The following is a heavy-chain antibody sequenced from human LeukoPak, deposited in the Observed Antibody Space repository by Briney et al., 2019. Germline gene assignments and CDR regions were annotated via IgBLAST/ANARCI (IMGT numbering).Heavy chain of an antibody. CDR1: GGSISSSSYY. J-gene: IGHJ6*03. CDR3: ARVGKIGDDFWSGYYQSEGYYMDV. V-gene: IGHV4-61*05. Sequence: PSETLSLTCTVSGGSISSSSYYWGWIRQPPGKGLEWIGYIYYSGSTNYNPSLKSRVTISVDTSKNQFSLKLSSVTAADTAVYYCARVGKIGDDFWSGYYQSEGYYMDVWGKGTTVTVSS. D-gene: IGHD3-3*01. CDR2: IYYSGST.